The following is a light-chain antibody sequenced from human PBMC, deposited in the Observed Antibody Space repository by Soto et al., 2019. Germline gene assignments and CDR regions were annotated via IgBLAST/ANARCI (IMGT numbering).Light chain of an antibody. J-gene: IGKJ4*01. CDR1: QKISNS. CDR2: AEX. CDR3: RQCSDLPIRT. V-gene: IGKV3-11*01. Sequence: DIVLRQSPATQTLSLGESVTLSCREXQKISNSLAWYLQRPGHVPRLXIXAEXKRATAVPARVIGSGSGKDFALIISSLGPADFVGYYCRQCSDLPIRTFGGVGMVDI.